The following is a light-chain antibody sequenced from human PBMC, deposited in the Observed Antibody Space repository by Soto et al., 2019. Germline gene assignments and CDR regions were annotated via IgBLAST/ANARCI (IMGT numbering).Light chain of an antibody. CDR1: QSVSSTS. CDR2: GAS. V-gene: IGKV3-20*01. J-gene: IGKJ5*01. CDR3: QQYNNWPPIT. Sequence: EIVLTQSPGTLSLSPGERATLSCRASQSVSSTSLAWYQQKPGQAPRLLMYGASSRATDIPDRFSGSGSGTDFTLTISRLEPADFAVYYCQQYNNWPPITFGQGTRLEIK.